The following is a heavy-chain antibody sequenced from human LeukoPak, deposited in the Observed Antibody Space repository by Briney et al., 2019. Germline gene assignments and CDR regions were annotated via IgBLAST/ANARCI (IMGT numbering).Heavy chain of an antibody. V-gene: IGHV4-39*01. CDR2: IYYSGST. CDR3: ARHPLAAAGTWGFEPDDY. CDR1: GGSISSSRYY. D-gene: IGHD6-13*01. J-gene: IGHJ4*02. Sequence: EASETLSLTCTVSGGSISSSRYYWHWIRQPPGKGLEWIGTIYYSGSTHYNPSLKSRITISVDMSKNQFSLKLSSVTAADTAVYYCARHPLAAAGTWGFEPDDYWGQGTLVTVSS.